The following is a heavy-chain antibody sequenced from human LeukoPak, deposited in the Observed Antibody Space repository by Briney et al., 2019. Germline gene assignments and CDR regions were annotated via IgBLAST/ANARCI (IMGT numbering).Heavy chain of an antibody. V-gene: IGHV3-33*01. J-gene: IGHJ4*02. CDR1: GFTFSSYG. CDR2: IQYDGSIE. CDR3: ARDSCGSPSCFDY. D-gene: IGHD2-2*01. Sequence: PGGSLRLSCAASGFTFSSYGMHWVRQAPGRGLEWVAAIQYDGSIEYYADSVKGRFTISRDQSKNTLFLQVNSLRAEATAVYYCARDSCGSPSCFDYWGQGTLVTVSS.